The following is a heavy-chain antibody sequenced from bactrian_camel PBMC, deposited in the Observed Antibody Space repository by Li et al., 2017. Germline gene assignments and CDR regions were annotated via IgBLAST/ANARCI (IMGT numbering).Heavy chain of an antibody. CDR3: SARGVPSDALCSADHWGSDVGY. Sequence: HVQLVESGGGSVQAGGSLRLSCVASGYIRARNCMLWFRQAPGGKRVGVASIYPSRGTTFYDYSVKGRFTISQDNAQNTLYLQMDNLKPEDTAVYYCSARGVPSDALCSADHWGSDVGYWGPGTQVTVS. J-gene: IGHJ6*01. D-gene: IGHD1*01. CDR1: GYIRARNC. V-gene: IGHV3S54*01. CDR2: IYPSRGTT.